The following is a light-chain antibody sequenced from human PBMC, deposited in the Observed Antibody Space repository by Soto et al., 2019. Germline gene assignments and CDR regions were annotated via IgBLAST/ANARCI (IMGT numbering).Light chain of an antibody. CDR2: EVS. V-gene: IGLV2-8*01. CDR3: SSYAGSNKGVL. Sequence: QSALTQPPSASGSPGQSVTISCTGTSSDVGGYNYVSWYQQHPGKAPKLMIYEVSERPSGVPDRFSGSKSGNTASLTVSGLQAADEADYYCSSYAGSNKGVLFGGGTQLTVL. CDR1: SSDVGGYNY. J-gene: IGLJ2*01.